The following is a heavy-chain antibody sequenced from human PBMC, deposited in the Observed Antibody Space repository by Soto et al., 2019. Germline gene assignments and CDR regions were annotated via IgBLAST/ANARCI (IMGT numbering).Heavy chain of an antibody. D-gene: IGHD6-6*01. Sequence: QVQLVQSGAEVKKPGASVKVSCKASGYTFTSYDLNWVRQATGQGLEWMGWMNPSSGNTGFAQKFQGRVTMTRNTSISTAYMELSSLSSEDTAVYYCARDFGSSSGWFDPWGQGTLVTVSS. CDR2: MNPSSGNT. CDR1: GYTFTSYD. V-gene: IGHV1-8*01. CDR3: ARDFGSSSGWFDP. J-gene: IGHJ5*02.